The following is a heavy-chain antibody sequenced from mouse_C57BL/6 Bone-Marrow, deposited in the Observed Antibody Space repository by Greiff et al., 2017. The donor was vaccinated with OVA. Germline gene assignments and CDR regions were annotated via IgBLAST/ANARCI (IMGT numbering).Heavy chain of an antibody. Sequence: QVHVKQSGPGLVQPSQSLSITCTVSGFSLTSYGVHWVRQSPGKGLEWLGVIWSGGSTDYNAAFISRLSISKDNSKSQVFFKMNSLQADDTAIYYCARIPYDYDDGYAMDYWGQGTSVTVSS. V-gene: IGHV2-2*01. D-gene: IGHD2-4*01. CDR2: IWSGGST. CDR1: GFSLTSYG. J-gene: IGHJ4*01. CDR3: ARIPYDYDDGYAMDY.